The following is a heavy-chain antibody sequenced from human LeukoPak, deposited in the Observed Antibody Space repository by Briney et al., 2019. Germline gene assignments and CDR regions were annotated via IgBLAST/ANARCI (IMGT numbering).Heavy chain of an antibody. D-gene: IGHD6-6*01. Sequence: PGGSLRLSCAASGFPFSTYWMSWVRQAPGKGLEWVSVIYSGGSTYYADSVKGRFTISRDNSKNTLYLQMNSLRVEDTAVYYCASDSSSVFDDAFDIWGQGTLVTVSS. CDR1: GFPFSTYW. J-gene: IGHJ3*02. V-gene: IGHV3-53*01. CDR3: ASDSSSVFDDAFDI. CDR2: IYSGGST.